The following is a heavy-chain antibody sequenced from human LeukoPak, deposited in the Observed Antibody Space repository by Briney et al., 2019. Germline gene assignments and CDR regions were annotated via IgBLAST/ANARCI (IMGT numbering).Heavy chain of an antibody. CDR3: ATGEGYFDLLSGSPLYFFVY. Sequence: GGSLRLSCAAAGFSLGDYGVSWVRQAPGEGLEWVSTINWNGGGTAYADSVKGRFTISRDNTKNYLYLQMDDLRVEDTAFYYCATGEGYFDLLSGSPLYFFVYWGQGTLVTVSS. J-gene: IGHJ4*02. CDR1: GFSLGDYG. CDR2: INWNGGGT. D-gene: IGHD3-3*01. V-gene: IGHV3-20*04.